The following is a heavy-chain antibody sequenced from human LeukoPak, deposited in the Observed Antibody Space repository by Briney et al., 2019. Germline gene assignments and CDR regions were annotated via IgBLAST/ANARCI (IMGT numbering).Heavy chain of an antibody. CDR2: IDTSGTT. J-gene: IGHJ5*02. Sequence: SETLSLTCTVSGGSIRTSYWNWIRQPAGKGLEWIGRIDTSGTTNYNPSLRSRVTMSVDTSKNQFSLNLRSVTTADTAVYYCATGPTWLDPWGQGTLVTVSS. CDR3: ATGPTWLDP. V-gene: IGHV4-4*07. CDR1: GGSIRTSY.